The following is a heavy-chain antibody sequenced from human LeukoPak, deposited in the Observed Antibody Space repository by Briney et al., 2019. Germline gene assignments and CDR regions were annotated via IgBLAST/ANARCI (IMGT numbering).Heavy chain of an antibody. CDR3: AIGGTSALEWFGP. J-gene: IGHJ5*02. D-gene: IGHD3-3*01. Sequence: KPPETLSLTCTVSGDSISSYYWSWIRQPPGKGLEWIGYIYNSGSTKYNPSLKSRVTISIDTSKDQFSLKVNSVTAADTAVYYCAIGGTSALEWFGPWGQGTLVTVSS. CDR2: IYNSGST. CDR1: GDSISSYY. V-gene: IGHV4-59*01.